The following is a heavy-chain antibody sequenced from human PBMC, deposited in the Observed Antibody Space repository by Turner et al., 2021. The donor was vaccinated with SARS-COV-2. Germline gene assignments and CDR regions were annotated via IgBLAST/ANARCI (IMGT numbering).Heavy chain of an antibody. CDR2: RSANGSRT. D-gene: IGHD2-2*01. Sequence: EVQRVESGGGLVQPGGSLRLSCAASGFPFNYYWMHWVRLAPGKGLMWVSHRSANGSRTSYADSVKGRFTISRDNAKNTLYLQMNRLRVDDTAMYYCVRGGTVVGTPNIVFESWGHGTLVTVSS. CDR1: GFPFNYYW. V-gene: IGHV3-74*01. CDR3: VRGGTVVGTPNIVFES. J-gene: IGHJ5*01.